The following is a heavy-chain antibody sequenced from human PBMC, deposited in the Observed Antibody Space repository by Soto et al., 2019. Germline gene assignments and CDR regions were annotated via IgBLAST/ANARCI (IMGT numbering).Heavy chain of an antibody. V-gene: IGHV3-30*18. CDR2: ISHAGSNK. D-gene: IGHD6-19*01. CDR1: GFTFSTYG. J-gene: IGHJ4*02. CDR3: ANGYRSGWYYFDY. Sequence: QVQLVESGGGVIQPGRSLKLSCGASGFTFSTYGMHWVRQAPGKGLEWVAVISHAGSNKYYADSVKGRFTISRDNSKNTLYLQMNSLKPEDTAVYYCANGYRSGWYYFDYWGQGTLVTVSS.